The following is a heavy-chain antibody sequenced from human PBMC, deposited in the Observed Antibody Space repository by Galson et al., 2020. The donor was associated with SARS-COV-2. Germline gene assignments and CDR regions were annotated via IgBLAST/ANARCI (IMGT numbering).Heavy chain of an antibody. Sequence: GGSLRLSCAASGFTFTNYAMHWVRQAPGKGLEWVALISYEGSIKYYEDSVKGRFTISRDSSKNTLYLQMNSLSSGDTAVYYCAKRKELFWLGELNQGLVVWGQGTTVTVS. J-gene: IGHJ6*02. V-gene: IGHV3-30*18. CDR3: AKRKELFWLGELNQGLVV. CDR2: ISYEGSIK. D-gene: IGHD3-10*01. CDR1: GFTFTNYA.